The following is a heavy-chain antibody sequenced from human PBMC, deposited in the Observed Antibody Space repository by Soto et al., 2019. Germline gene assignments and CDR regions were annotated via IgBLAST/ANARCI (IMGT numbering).Heavy chain of an antibody. J-gene: IGHJ6*02. D-gene: IGHD5-12*01. CDR1: GFTFSNAW. Sequence: EVQLVESGGGLVQPGGSLRLSCAASGFTFSNAWMSWVRQAPGKGLEWVGRIKSKTDGGTTDYAAPVKGRFTISRDDSKNTLYLQMNSLKTEDTAVYYCARTGYSGYDLHYYGMDVWGQGTTVTVSS. CDR2: IKSKTDGGTT. V-gene: IGHV3-15*01. CDR3: ARTGYSGYDLHYYGMDV.